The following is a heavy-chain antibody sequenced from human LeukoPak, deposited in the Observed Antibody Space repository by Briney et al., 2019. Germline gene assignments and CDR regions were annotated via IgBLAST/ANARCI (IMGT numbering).Heavy chain of an antibody. J-gene: IGHJ4*02. V-gene: IGHV3-7*01. CDR2: IKQDGSEK. Sequence: GGSLRLSCAAPGFTFSSCWMSWVRQAPGKGLEWVANIKQDGSEKHYVDSVKGRFTISRDNAKNSLYLQMNSLRAEDTAVYYCAHSGGYIDYWGQGTLVTVSS. CDR1: GFTFSSCW. CDR3: AHSGGYIDY. D-gene: IGHD1-26*01.